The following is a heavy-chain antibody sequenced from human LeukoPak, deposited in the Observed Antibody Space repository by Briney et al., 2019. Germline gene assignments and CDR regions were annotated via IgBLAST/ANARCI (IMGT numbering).Heavy chain of an antibody. V-gene: IGHV3-33*06. J-gene: IGHJ4*02. CDR3: AKSEGSSSARRFDY. CDR1: GFTFSDYG. CDR2: IWNDGINK. Sequence: GGSLRLSCAASGFTFSDYGIHWVSQAPGKGLEWVAVIWNDGINKYYADSVKGRFTISRDNSKNTLYLQVNSLRAEDTAAYYCAKSEGSSSARRFDYWGQGTLVTVSS. D-gene: IGHD6-19*01.